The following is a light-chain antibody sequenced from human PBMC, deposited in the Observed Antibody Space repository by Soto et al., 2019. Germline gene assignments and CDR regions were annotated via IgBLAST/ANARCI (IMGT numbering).Light chain of an antibody. CDR2: FGS. J-gene: IGKJ1*01. Sequence: DIVMTQSPLPLSVTPGEPASISCRSSQSILHSNGQNYLDWYLQKPGQSPQLLIYFGSDRASGVHARFSGSGSGTDFTLQISRVEDEDIEVYFDMQALQLPWTVGQETKVEIK. CDR1: QSILHSNGQNY. V-gene: IGKV2-28*01. CDR3: MQALQLPWT.